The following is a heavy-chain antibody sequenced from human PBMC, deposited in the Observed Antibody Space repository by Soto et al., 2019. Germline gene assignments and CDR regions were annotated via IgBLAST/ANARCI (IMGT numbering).Heavy chain of an antibody. CDR2: INGGNGDT. Sequence: QVQLVQSGAEVRKPGASAKVSCKASGYSFTTFAMHWVRQAPGQRLEWMGWINGGNGDTRYSQRFQGRVTITRDTSASTGNLQLGSLGSEDTAVYYCARGAEIVRGCDHFFYGMDVWGQGTTVIVSS. V-gene: IGHV1-3*01. CDR3: ARGAEIVRGCDHFFYGMDV. CDR1: GYSFTTFA. D-gene: IGHD3-10*01. J-gene: IGHJ6*02.